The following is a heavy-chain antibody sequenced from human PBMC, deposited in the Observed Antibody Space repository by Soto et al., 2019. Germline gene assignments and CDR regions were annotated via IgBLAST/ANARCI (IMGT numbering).Heavy chain of an antibody. J-gene: IGHJ4*02. CDR1: GGTFSSYA. Sequence: SVKVSCKASGGTFSSYAISWVRPAPGQGLEWMGGIIPIFGTANYAQKFQGRVTITADKSTSTAYMELSSLRSEDTAVYYCARVIAVGATGFDYWGQGTLVTVSS. V-gene: IGHV1-69*06. CDR3: ARVIAVGATGFDY. CDR2: IIPIFGTA. D-gene: IGHD1-26*01.